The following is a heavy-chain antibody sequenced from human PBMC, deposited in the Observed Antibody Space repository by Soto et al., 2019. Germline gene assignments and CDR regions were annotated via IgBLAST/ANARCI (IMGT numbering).Heavy chain of an antibody. J-gene: IGHJ4*02. D-gene: IGHD3-10*01. V-gene: IGHV4-31*03. Sequence: SETLSLTCTVSGGSISSGGYYWSWIRQHPGKGLEWIGYIYYSGSTYYNPSLKSRVTISVDTSKNQFSLKLSSVTAADTAVYYCARNHHYYGSGSYHYYFDYLGQGTLVTVSS. CDR1: GGSISSGGYY. CDR3: ARNHHYYGSGSYHYYFDY. CDR2: IYYSGST.